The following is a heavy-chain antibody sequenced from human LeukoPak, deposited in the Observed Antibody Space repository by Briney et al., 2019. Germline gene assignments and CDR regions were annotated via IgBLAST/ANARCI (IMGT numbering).Heavy chain of an antibody. Sequence: ASVKVSCKASGYTFTSYYMHWVRQAPGQGLEWMGIINPSGGSTSYAQKFQGRVTMTRDTSTSTVYMELSSLRSEDTAAYYCARDLGRGQGFDYWGQGTLVTVSS. CDR2: INPSGGST. D-gene: IGHD3-10*01. J-gene: IGHJ4*02. V-gene: IGHV1-46*01. CDR1: GYTFTSYY. CDR3: ARDLGRGQGFDY.